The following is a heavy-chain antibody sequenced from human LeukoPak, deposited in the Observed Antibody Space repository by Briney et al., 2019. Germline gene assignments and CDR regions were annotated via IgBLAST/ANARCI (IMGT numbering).Heavy chain of an antibody. CDR2: ISYDGSNK. J-gene: IGHJ4*02. CDR1: GFTFSSYG. D-gene: IGHD4-17*01. Sequence: PGGSLRLSCAASGFTFSSYGMHWVRQAPGKGLEWVAVISYDGSNKYYADSVKGRFTISRDNSKNTLYLQMNSLRAEDTAVYYCAKDLWGYGDYTFPGYWGQGTLVTVSS. V-gene: IGHV3-30*19. CDR3: AKDLWGYGDYTFPGY.